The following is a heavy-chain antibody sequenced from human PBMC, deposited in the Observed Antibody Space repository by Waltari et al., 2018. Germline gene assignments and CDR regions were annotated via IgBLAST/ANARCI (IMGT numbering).Heavy chain of an antibody. CDR2: IYYSGSN. Sequence: QVQLQESGPGLVKPSETLSLTCTVSGGSISSYYWSWIRQPPGKGLEWIGYIYYSGSNNYNPSLKSRVTISVDTSKNQFSLKLSSVTAADTAVYYCASFEGYSGRWGYFDYWGQGTLVTVSS. CDR1: GGSISSYY. V-gene: IGHV4-59*01. CDR3: ASFEGYSGRWGYFDY. D-gene: IGHD5-12*01. J-gene: IGHJ4*02.